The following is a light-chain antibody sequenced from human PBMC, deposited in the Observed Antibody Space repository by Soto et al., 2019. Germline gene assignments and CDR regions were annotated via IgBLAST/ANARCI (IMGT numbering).Light chain of an antibody. Sequence: QSVLTQPPSASGTPGQRVTISCSGSSSNVGSNTVSWFQQLPGTAPKPLIYTNNQRPSGVPDRFSGSKSGTSASLAISGLQAEDEADYYCAAWDDGLNGHVFGTGTKVTVL. CDR1: SSNVGSNT. J-gene: IGLJ1*01. CDR3: AAWDDGLNGHV. V-gene: IGLV1-44*01. CDR2: TNN.